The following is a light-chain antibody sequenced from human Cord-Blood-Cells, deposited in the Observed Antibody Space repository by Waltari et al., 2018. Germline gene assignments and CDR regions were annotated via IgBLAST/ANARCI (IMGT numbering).Light chain of an antibody. CDR1: QSISSY. V-gene: IGKV1-39*01. J-gene: IGKJ2*01. CDR3: QQSYSTPYT. Sequence: DIQMTQSPSSLSASVGDRVTITCRASQSISSYLNCYQQKPGKAPKHLIYAASSLQSGVPSRFSGSGSGTDFTLTISSLQPEDFATYYCQQSYSTPYTFGQGTKLEIK. CDR2: AAS.